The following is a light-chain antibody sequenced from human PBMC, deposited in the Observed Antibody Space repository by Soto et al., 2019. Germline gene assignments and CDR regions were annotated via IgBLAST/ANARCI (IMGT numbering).Light chain of an antibody. CDR1: QTVSSSY. V-gene: IGKV3-20*01. CDR3: EQYDSSPLMYT. CDR2: GAS. Sequence: EIVLTQSPGTLSLSPGERATLSCRASQTVSSSYLAWYQQKPGQAPRLLIYGASSRATGIPDRFSGSGSGTDFTLTISRLEPEDFAVAYCEQYDSSPLMYTFCQGTKLEIK. J-gene: IGKJ2*01.